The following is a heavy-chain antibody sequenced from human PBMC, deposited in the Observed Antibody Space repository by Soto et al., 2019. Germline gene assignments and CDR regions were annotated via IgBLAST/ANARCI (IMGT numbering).Heavy chain of an antibody. J-gene: IGHJ4*02. Sequence: PGGSLRLSCAASGFTFSGSAIHWVRQASGKGLEWVARIRTKSNGYATTYAASVKGRFTISRDDSKNMAYLQMNGLKTEDTAMYYCSRVEYVTSSPIGWGQGTLLTVYS. D-gene: IGHD6-6*01. CDR3: SRVEYVTSSPIG. CDR1: GFTFSGSA. V-gene: IGHV3-73*01. CDR2: IRTKSNGYAT.